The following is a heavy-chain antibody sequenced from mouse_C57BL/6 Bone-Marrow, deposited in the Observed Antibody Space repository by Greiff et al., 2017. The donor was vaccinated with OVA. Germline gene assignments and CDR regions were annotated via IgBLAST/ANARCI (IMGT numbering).Heavy chain of an antibody. CDR1: GYTFTEYT. CDR2: FYPGSGSI. J-gene: IGHJ2*01. CDR3: ARHEGNYYGSSYGGYYFDY. D-gene: IGHD1-1*01. V-gene: IGHV1-62-2*01. Sequence: QVQLQQPGAELVKPGASVKLSCKASGYTFTEYTIHWVKQRSGQGLEWIGWFYPGSGSIKYNEKFKDKATLTADKSSSTVYMELSRLTSEDSAVYFCARHEGNYYGSSYGGYYFDYWGQGTTLTVSS.